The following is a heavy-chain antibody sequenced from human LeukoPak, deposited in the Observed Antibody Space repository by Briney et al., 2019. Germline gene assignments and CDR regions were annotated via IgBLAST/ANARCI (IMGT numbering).Heavy chain of an antibody. CDR3: AKSSGWYFDH. CDR2: ISNSGST. J-gene: IGHJ4*02. Sequence: PSETLSLTCNVSDGSISEYYWSWIRQPPGKGLEWIEYISNSGSTNYNPSLKSRVTISVDTTKNQFSLKLSSVTAADTAVYYCAKSSGWYFDHWGQGTRVTVSP. D-gene: IGHD6-19*01. CDR1: DGSISEYY. V-gene: IGHV4-59*08.